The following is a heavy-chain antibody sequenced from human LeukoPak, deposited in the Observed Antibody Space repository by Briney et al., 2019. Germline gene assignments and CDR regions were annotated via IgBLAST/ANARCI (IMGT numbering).Heavy chain of an antibody. CDR2: IYYSGST. Sequence: SETLSLTCTVSGGSISGSSYYWGWIRQPPGKGLEWIGSIYYSGSTYYNPSLKSRVTISVDTSKNQFSLKLSSVTAADTAVYYCARQSFYGAEFDYWGQGTLVTVSS. J-gene: IGHJ4*02. D-gene: IGHD4-17*01. CDR3: ARQSFYGAEFDY. V-gene: IGHV4-39*01. CDR1: GGSISGSSYY.